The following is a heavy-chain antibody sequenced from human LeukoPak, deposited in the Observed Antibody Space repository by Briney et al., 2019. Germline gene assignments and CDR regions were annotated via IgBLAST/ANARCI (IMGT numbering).Heavy chain of an antibody. Sequence: SQTLSLTCTVSGGSISSGGYYWSWIRQHPGKGLEWIGYIYYSGSTYYNPSLKSRVTISVDTSKNQFSLKLSSVTAADTAVYYCASAYGSGSYRLNYYYYGMDVWGQGTTVTVSS. CDR3: ASAYGSGSYRLNYYYYGMDV. V-gene: IGHV4-31*03. CDR1: GGSISSGGYY. CDR2: IYYSGST. D-gene: IGHD3-10*01. J-gene: IGHJ6*02.